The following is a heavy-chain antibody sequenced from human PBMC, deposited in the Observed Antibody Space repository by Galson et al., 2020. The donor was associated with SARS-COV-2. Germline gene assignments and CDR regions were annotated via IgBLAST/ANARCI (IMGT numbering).Heavy chain of an antibody. CDR1: GYTLTELS. V-gene: IGHV1-24*01. Sequence: ASVKVSCKVSGYTLTELSMHWVRQAPGNGLEWMGGFDPEDGETIYAQKFQGRVTMTEDTSKDTAYMELSSLRSEDTAVYYCATTCPGYSSGCYWFDPWGQGTLVTVSS. J-gene: IGHJ5*02. D-gene: IGHD6-19*01. CDR2: FDPEDGET. CDR3: ATTCPGYSSGCYWFDP.